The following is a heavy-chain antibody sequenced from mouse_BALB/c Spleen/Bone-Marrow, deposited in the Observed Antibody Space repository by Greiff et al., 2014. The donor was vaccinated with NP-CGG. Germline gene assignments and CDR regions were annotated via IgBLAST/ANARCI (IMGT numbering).Heavy chain of an antibody. CDR1: GFSLTTYG. Sequence: VQLQQSGPGLVAPSQSLSITCTVSGFSLTTYGIHWVRQPPGKGLEWLGVIWAGGTTIYNSTLMSRLSISKDTSKGQVFLKMNSLQTDDTAINYCAREGAYYRYIDYWGQGTTLTVSS. J-gene: IGHJ2*01. D-gene: IGHD2-14*01. V-gene: IGHV2-9*02. CDR3: AREGAYYRYIDY. CDR2: IWAGGTT.